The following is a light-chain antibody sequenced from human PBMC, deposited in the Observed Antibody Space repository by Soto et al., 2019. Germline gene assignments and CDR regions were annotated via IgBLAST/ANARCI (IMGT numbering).Light chain of an antibody. CDR2: GTS. Sequence: EIVLTQSPGTLSLSPGERATLSCRASQSVSSNYLTWYQQKPGQAPRLLIHGTSNRATGIPDRFSGSGSGTYFTLTISRLEPEDFAVYYCQQYGTSPGYTFGQGTELEIK. V-gene: IGKV3-20*01. J-gene: IGKJ2*01. CDR3: QQYGTSPGYT. CDR1: QSVSSNY.